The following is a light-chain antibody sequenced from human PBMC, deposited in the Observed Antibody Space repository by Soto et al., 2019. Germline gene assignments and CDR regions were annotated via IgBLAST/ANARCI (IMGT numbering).Light chain of an antibody. Sequence: EIVLTQSPGTLSLSPGERATLSCRASQSVSSSYLAWYQQKPGQAPRLLIYGASSRATGIPDRFSGSGSGTELTLTISRLEPEDFAVYYCQPYRSSPWTFGQGTKVEIK. J-gene: IGKJ1*01. CDR2: GAS. CDR3: QPYRSSPWT. V-gene: IGKV3-20*01. CDR1: QSVSSSY.